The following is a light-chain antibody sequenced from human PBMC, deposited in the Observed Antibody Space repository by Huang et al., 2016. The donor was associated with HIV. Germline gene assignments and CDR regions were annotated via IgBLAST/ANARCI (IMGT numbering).Light chain of an antibody. CDR3: QQYSIPPYA. CDR2: GAS. Sequence: DLQMTQSPSFMSASVGDRVTITCRPNQAITYYLAWYQQKPGKTPKLLISGASTLDAGVPSRFSGGGSGTDVRLTLSSLQPEDVATYYCQQYSIPPYAFGQGTKL. CDR1: QAITYY. J-gene: IGKJ2*01. V-gene: IGKV1-27*01.